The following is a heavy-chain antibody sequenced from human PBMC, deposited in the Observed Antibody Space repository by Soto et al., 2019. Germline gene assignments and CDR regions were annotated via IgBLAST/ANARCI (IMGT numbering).Heavy chain of an antibody. CDR3: ARDQLRGRYCSAGSCLGLDP. V-gene: IGHV4-31*03. Sequence: PSETLSLTCTVSGGSISSGGYYWSWIRQHPGKGLEWIGYIYYSGSSYYTPSLKSRVTISADTSKNQFSLKLNSVTAADTAVYYCARDQLRGRYCSAGSCLGLDPWGQGTLVTVYS. CDR2: IYYSGSS. CDR1: GGSISSGGYY. D-gene: IGHD2-15*01. J-gene: IGHJ5*02.